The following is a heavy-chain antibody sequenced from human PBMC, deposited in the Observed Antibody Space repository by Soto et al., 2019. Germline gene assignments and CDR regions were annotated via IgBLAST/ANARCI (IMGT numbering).Heavy chain of an antibody. CDR2: LYYSGNP. CDR1: GGSISSSGSY. V-gene: IGHV4-39*01. CDR3: ARQYYFGSGSDDTGPFDF. J-gene: IGHJ4*02. Sequence: QLQLQESGPGLVKPSETLSLTCPVSGGSISSSGSYWGWIRQPPGKGLGWIGSLYYSGNPYYNPSLKRRVTISVDTAKNQSARKLSAVTAGDTAGYYCARQYYFGSGSDDTGPFDFWGQGTPVTVSS. D-gene: IGHD3-10*01.